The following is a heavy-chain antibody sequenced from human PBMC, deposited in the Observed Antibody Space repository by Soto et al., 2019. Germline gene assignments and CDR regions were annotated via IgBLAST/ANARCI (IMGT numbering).Heavy chain of an antibody. CDR3: VNSYAARGWYEGSDY. D-gene: IGHD6-19*01. CDR1: GFTFSTYG. J-gene: IGHJ4*02. Sequence: GGSLRLSCAASGFTFSTYGMHWVRQAPGKGLEWVAVISYDGSNKYYADSVKGRFTISRDNAKNSLYLQMNSLRVEDTAVYYCVNSYAARGWYEGSDYWGRGTVVTVSS. CDR2: ISYDGSNK. V-gene: IGHV3-30*18.